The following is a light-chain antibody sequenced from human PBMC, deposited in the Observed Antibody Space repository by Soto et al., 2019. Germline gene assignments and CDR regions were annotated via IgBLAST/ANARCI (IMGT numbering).Light chain of an antibody. CDR1: GSDVGRYNY. V-gene: IGLV2-8*01. CDR3: SSYAGSNNPL. J-gene: IGLJ3*02. Sequence: QSVLTQPLSASGSPGQSVTISCTGTGSDVGRYNYVSWYQHHPGKAPKLIIYEVSKRPSGVPDRFSGSKSGNTASLTVSGLQAEDEADYYCSSYAGSNNPLFGGGTQLTVL. CDR2: EVS.